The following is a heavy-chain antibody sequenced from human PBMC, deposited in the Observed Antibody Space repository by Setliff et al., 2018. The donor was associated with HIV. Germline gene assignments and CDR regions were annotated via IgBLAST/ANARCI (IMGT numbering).Heavy chain of an antibody. CDR1: GFTFSNFW. Sequence: GGSLRLSCVPSGFTFSNFWMSWVRQAPGKGLEWVASINQHGSEKNYVDSVKGRFTISRDNAKNSLYLQINSLRAEDTAVYYCARDGSHYDSGGYYYYYGMDVWCQGTTVTVSS. CDR2: INQHGSEK. J-gene: IGHJ6*02. V-gene: IGHV3-7*01. CDR3: ARDGSHYDSGGYYYYYGMDV. D-gene: IGHD3-22*01.